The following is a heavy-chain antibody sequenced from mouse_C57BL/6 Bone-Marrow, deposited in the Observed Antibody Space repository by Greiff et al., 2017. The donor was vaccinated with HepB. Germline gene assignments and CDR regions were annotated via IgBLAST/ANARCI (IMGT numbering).Heavy chain of an antibody. D-gene: IGHD1-1*01. CDR1: GFSLTSYA. CDR2: IWTGGGT. Sequence: VNLVESGPGLVAPSQSLSITCTVSGFSLTSYAISWVRQPPGKGLEWLGVIWTGGGTNYNSALKSRLSISKDNSKSQVFLKMNSLQTDDTARYYCARSPTITTVVARWYFDVWGTGTTVTVSS. J-gene: IGHJ1*03. CDR3: ARSPTITTVVARWYFDV. V-gene: IGHV2-9-1*01.